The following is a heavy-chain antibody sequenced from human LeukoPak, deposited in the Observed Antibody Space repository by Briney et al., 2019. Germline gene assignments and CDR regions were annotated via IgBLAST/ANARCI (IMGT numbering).Heavy chain of an antibody. CDR1: GGSISSGGYY. CDR3: ARARRYCSSTSCYIRGADFDY. J-gene: IGHJ4*02. Sequence: PSETLSLTCTVSGGSISSGGYYWSWIRQHPGKGLEWIGYVYYSGSTYYNPSLKSRVTISVDTSKNQFSLKLSSVTAADTAVYYCARARRYCSSTSCYIRGADFDYWGQGTLATVSS. V-gene: IGHV4-31*03. D-gene: IGHD2-2*02. CDR2: VYYSGST.